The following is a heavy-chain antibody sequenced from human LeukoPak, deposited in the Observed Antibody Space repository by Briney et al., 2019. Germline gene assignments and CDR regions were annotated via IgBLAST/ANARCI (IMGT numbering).Heavy chain of an antibody. V-gene: IGHV3-23*01. CDR3: AKDRGQEVVPAAIDY. CDR2: ISTTGGRT. CDR1: GFTFSSDA. J-gene: IGHJ4*02. D-gene: IGHD2-2*01. Sequence: GGSLRLSCAASGFTFSSDAMSWVRQAPGKGLEWVSSISTTGGRTYYADSVKGRFTISRDSSKNTLYLQMNSLRAEDTAVYYCAKDRGQEVVPAAIDYWGQGTLVTVSS.